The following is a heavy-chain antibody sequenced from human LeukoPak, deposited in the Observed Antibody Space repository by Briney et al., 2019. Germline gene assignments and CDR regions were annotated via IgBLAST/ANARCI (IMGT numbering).Heavy chain of an antibody. CDR3: AKVETSLRYFDWLLNY. D-gene: IGHD3-9*01. J-gene: IGHJ4*02. CDR1: GFTFSSYG. V-gene: IGHV3-30*02. CDR2: IRYDGSNK. Sequence: GGSLRLSCAASGFTFSSYGMHWVRQAPGKGLEWVAFIRYDGSNKYYADSVKGRFTISRDNSKNTLYLQMNSLRAEDTAVYYCAKVETSLRYFDWLLNYWGQGTLVSVSS.